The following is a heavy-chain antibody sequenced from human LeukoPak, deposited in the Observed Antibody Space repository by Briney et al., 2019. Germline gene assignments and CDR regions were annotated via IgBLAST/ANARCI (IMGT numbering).Heavy chain of an antibody. CDR1: GFTFSSYA. J-gene: IGHJ4*02. D-gene: IGHD1-14*01. CDR3: ARGRFTDNGVFDY. V-gene: IGHV3-23*01. Sequence: GGSLRLSCAASGFTFSSYAMSWVRQAPGKGLEWVSAISGSGGSTYYADSVRGRFTISRDNSKNTLYLQMNSLRAEDTAVYYCARGRFTDNGVFDYWGRGTLVIVSS. CDR2: ISGSGGST.